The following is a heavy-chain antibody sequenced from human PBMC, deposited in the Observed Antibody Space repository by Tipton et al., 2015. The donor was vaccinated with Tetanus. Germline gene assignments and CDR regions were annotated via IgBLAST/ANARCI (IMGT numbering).Heavy chain of an antibody. V-gene: IGHV4-34*01. Sequence: GLVKPSETLSLTCAVYGGSFSGFYWSWVRQPPGKGLEWIGEINHSGSTNYNPSLKSRVTISVDTSKNQFSLNLTSVTAADTAVYYCARGNQRWLEIYYYYYGMDVWGQGTTVTVSS. D-gene: IGHD5-24*01. CDR3: ARGNQRWLEIYYYYYGMDV. CDR2: INHSGST. J-gene: IGHJ6*02. CDR1: GGSFSGFY.